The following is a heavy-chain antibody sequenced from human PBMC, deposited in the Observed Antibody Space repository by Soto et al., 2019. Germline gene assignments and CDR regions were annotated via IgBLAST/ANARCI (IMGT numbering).Heavy chain of an antibody. CDR2: ISAYNGNT. J-gene: IGHJ6*02. CDR1: GYTFTSYG. CDR3: ARDREGLMVRGVTDYYYGMDV. D-gene: IGHD3-10*01. Sequence: ASVKVSCKASGYTFTSYGISWVRQAPGQGLEWMGWISAYNGNTNYAQKLQGRVTMTTDTSTSTAYMELRSLRSDDTAVYYCARDREGLMVRGVTDYYYGMDVWGQGTTVTVSS. V-gene: IGHV1-18*01.